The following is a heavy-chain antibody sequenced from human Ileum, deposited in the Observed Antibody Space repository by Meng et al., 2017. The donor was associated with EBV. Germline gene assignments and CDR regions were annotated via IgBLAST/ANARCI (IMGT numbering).Heavy chain of an antibody. Sequence: VQPQASGLRLVKPLGTLTLTCAVAGGSITNNNWSWVRQPPGQRLEWIGEISQSGSTYYNPSLKSRVTISGDKSKNTFSLRLSSVTAADTAVYYCAKRTGDRGDYFDYWGQGALVTVSS. CDR2: ISQSGST. V-gene: IGHV4-4*02. D-gene: IGHD7-27*01. CDR3: AKRTGDRGDYFDY. J-gene: IGHJ4*02. CDR1: GGSITNNNW.